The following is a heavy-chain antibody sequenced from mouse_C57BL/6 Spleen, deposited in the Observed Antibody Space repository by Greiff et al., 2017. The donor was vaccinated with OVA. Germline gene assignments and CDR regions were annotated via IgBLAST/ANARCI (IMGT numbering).Heavy chain of an antibody. CDR1: GFSFNTYA. CDR2: IRSKSNNYAT. J-gene: IGHJ1*03. Sequence: EVKLVESGGGLVQPKGSLKLSCAASGFSFNTYAMNWVRQAPGKGLEWVARIRSKSNNYATYYADSVKDRFTISRDDSESMLYLQMNNLKTEDTAMYYCVRLSPYWYFDVWGTGTTVTVSS. CDR3: VRLSPYWYFDV. V-gene: IGHV10-1*01.